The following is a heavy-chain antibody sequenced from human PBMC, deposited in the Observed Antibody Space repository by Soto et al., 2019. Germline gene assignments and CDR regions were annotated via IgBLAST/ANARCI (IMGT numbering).Heavy chain of an antibody. Sequence: QVQLVQSGAEVKKPGSSVKVSCKASGDTFSSFAISWVRQAPGQGLEWMGGIIPIFRTPKYAQKFQGRVTITADEPTSTAYMEMSSLRSEDTAVYYCARDKDREQLGGNYHYALDVWGQGTTVIVSS. D-gene: IGHD3-3*02. V-gene: IGHV1-69*12. J-gene: IGHJ6*02. CDR2: IIPIFRTP. CDR1: GDTFSSFA. CDR3: ARDKDREQLGGNYHYALDV.